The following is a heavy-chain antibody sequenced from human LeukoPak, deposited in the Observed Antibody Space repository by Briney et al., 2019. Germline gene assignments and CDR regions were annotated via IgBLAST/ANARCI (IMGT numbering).Heavy chain of an antibody. CDR1: GYTFTGYY. CDR2: INPNSGGT. V-gene: IGHV1-2*02. J-gene: IGHJ4*02. D-gene: IGHD3-3*01. Sequence: ASVKVSCKASGYTFTGYYMHWVRQAPGQGLEWMGWINPNSGGTNYAQKFQGRVTMTRDTSISTAYMELSTLRSDDTAVYYCARVGNYDFWSGRLDYWGQGTLVTVSS. CDR3: ARVGNYDFWSGRLDY.